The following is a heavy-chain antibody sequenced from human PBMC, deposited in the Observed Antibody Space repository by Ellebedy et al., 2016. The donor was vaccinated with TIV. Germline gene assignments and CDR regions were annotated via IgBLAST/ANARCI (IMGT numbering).Heavy chain of an antibody. CDR3: ARVPEGYYFYYGLDV. J-gene: IGHJ6*02. CDR2: INQDGNEG. CDR1: GFTFSRYG. V-gene: IGHV3-7*01. Sequence: GGSLRLXXAASGFTFSRYGMHWVRQAPGKGLEWVANINQDGNEGYYVDSVEGRFTISRDNAKNSLYLQMSSLRADDTAVYFCARVPEGYYFYYGLDVWGQGTTVTVSS.